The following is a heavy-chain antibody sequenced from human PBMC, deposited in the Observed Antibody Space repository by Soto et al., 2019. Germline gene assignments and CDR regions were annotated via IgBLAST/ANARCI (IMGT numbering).Heavy chain of an antibody. D-gene: IGHD3-16*01. J-gene: IGHJ6*02. CDR3: ARGGYYDNVWGKLSHYGLDV. CDR2: ISPYNDQT. CDR1: GYTFIRYG. Sequence: QVQLVQSASEVMKPGASVKVSCKASGYTFIRYGITWVRQAPGQRLEWMGWISPYNDQTIYAQKLKGGVTLTADASTRTVGMQLRSLKSDDTAVYYCARGGYYDNVWGKLSHYGLDVWGQGTSVTVSS. V-gene: IGHV1-18*01.